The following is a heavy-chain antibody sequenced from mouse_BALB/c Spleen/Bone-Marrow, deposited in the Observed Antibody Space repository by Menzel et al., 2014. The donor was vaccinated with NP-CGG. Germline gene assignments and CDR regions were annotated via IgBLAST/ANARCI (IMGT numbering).Heavy chain of an antibody. CDR2: INPSNGGT. D-gene: IGHD2-13*01. J-gene: IGHJ3*01. CDR3: TREGDSPFAY. V-gene: IGHV1S16*01. CDR1: GYTFTSYY. Sequence: VRLEHSRAALVKTGASVKLSCMASGYTFTSYYMYWVQPRPGQGLAWIGEINPSNGGTNFNEKFKSKATLTVDKSSSTAYMQPSSLTSEDSAVYYCTREGDSPFAYWGQWTLVNVAA.